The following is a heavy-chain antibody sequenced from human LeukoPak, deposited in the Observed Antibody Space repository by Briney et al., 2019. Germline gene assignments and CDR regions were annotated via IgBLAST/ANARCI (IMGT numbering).Heavy chain of an antibody. CDR2: ISAYNGNT. V-gene: IGHV1-18*01. J-gene: IGHJ3*02. Sequence: ASVKVSCKASGYTFTSYGISWVRQAPGQGLEWMGWISAYNGNTNYAQKLQGRVTMTTDTSTSTAYMELRSLRSDDTAVYYCAREFELDYDLWSGYYSAFDIWGQGTMVTVSS. CDR1: GYTFTSYG. D-gene: IGHD3-3*01. CDR3: AREFELDYDLWSGYYSAFDI.